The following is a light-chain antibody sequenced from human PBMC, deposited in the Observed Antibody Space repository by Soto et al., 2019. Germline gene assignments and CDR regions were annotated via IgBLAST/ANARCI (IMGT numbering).Light chain of an antibody. CDR2: QTS. CDR1: QYINTR. J-gene: IGKJ4*01. V-gene: IGKV3D-11*03. CDR3: RQRLSWRPK. Sequence: EIVLTQSPATLSSFPGDRVTLSCRASQYINTRLAWYQHRPGQAPRLLIYQTSIRAAGIPARFSASGSGTDCTRTVCEIQADDFALDLCRQRLSWRPKFGGGTKVDIK.